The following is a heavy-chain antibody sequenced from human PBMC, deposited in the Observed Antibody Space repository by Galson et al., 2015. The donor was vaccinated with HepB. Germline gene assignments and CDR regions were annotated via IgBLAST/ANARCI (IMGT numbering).Heavy chain of an antibody. CDR2: IFPGDSDS. D-gene: IGHD3-22*01. V-gene: IGHV5-51*03. J-gene: IGHJ3*01. CDR3: ARPQPTVVSPADTLDV. Sequence: QSGAEVKKPGDSLKISYKTSGFDFPTHWIAWVRQRPGKGLEWMGIIFPGDSDSIYSPSFEGQVTMSVDKSISTAYLHWGSLKASDTAVYYCARPQPTVVSPADTLDVWGQGTMVIVSS. CDR1: GFDFPTHW.